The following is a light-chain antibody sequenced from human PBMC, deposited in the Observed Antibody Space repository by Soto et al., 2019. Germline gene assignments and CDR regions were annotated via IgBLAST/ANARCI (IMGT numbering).Light chain of an antibody. CDR2: GAS. Sequence: EIVMTQSPATLSVSVGERTTLSCRASQSVSSKLAWYQQKPGQAPRLLIYGASTRATGIPARFSGSGSGTEFTLTILSLQSEDFAVYYCQQYNDWPPQLTFGGGTKVEIK. CDR3: QQYNDWPPQLT. V-gene: IGKV3-15*01. CDR1: QSVSSK. J-gene: IGKJ4*01.